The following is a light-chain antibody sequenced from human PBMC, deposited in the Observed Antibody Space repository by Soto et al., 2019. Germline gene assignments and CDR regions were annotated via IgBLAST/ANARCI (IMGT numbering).Light chain of an antibody. V-gene: IGLV2-14*01. CDR1: SSDVGGYNY. J-gene: IGLJ2*01. Sequence: QSALTQPASVSGSPGQSITISCTGTSSDVGGYNYVSWYQQHPGKAPKLMIYDVSNRPSGVSNRFSGSKSGNTASLTISGLQGEDEADYYCSSYTSRSPVVFGGGTQLTVL. CDR2: DVS. CDR3: SSYTSRSPVV.